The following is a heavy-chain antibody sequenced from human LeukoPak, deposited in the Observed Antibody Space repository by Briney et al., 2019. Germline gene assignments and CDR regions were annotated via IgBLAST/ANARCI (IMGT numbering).Heavy chain of an antibody. CDR3: ASARLYSSSWYCYFDY. Sequence: WGSLRLSCAASGMSFSSYEMNWVRQAPGKGLEWVSYISSGGTTIYYADSVKGRFTISRDNAKNSLYLQMNNLGAEDTAVYYCASARLYSSSWYCYFDYWGRGTLVTVSS. CDR1: GMSFSSYE. V-gene: IGHV3-48*03. CDR2: ISSGGTTI. D-gene: IGHD6-13*01. J-gene: IGHJ4*02.